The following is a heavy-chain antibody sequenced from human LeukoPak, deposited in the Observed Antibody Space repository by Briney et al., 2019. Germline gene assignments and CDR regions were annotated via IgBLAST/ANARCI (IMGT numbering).Heavy chain of an antibody. CDR3: ARETSLMGYASGLGFNY. Sequence: SQTLSLTCTVSGGSISSGGYYWSWIRQPPGKGLEWIGYIYHSGSTYYNPSLKSRVTISVDRSKNQFSLKLTSVTAADTATYYCARETSLMGYASGLGFNYWGQGILVTVSS. CDR1: GGSISSGGYY. J-gene: IGHJ4*02. CDR2: IYHSGST. D-gene: IGHD6-19*01. V-gene: IGHV4-30-2*01.